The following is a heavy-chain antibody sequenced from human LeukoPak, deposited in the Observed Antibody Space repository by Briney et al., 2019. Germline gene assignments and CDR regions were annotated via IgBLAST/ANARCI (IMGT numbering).Heavy chain of an antibody. J-gene: IGHJ4*02. V-gene: IGHV1-69*06. D-gene: IGHD7-27*01. CDR3: ARAPSTGVGFDY. Sequence: ASVKVPCKASGGTFSSYAISWVRQAPGQGLEWMGGIIPIFGTANYAQKFQGRVTITADKSTSTAYMELSSLRSEDTAVYYCARAPSTGVGFDYWGQGTLVTVSS. CDR1: GGTFSSYA. CDR2: IIPIFGTA.